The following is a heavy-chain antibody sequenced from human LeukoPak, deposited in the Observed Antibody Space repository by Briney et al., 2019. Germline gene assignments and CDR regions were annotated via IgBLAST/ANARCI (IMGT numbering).Heavy chain of an antibody. CDR3: ASRIAVGGAFDI. Sequence: GGSLRLSCAASGFTFSSYAMSWVRQAPGKGLEWVSYISSSSSTIYYADSVKGRFTISRDNAKNSLYLQMNSLRAEDTAVYYCASRIAVGGAFDIWGQGTMVTVSS. CDR2: ISSSSSTI. V-gene: IGHV3-48*01. D-gene: IGHD6-19*01. CDR1: GFTFSSYA. J-gene: IGHJ3*02.